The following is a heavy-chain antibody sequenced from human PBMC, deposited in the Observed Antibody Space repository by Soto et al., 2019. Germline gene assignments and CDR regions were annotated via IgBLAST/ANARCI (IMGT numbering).Heavy chain of an antibody. CDR1: GFTISSYG. CDR2: ISYDGNNK. D-gene: IGHD4-17*01. Sequence: QVQLVESEGGVVQPGRSLRLSCAASGFTISSYGMHWVRQAPGKGLEWVAVISYDGNNKYYADSVKGRFTISRDNFKNTLYLQMDSLRAEDTAMYYCAKDHLETTVTTPSYWGQGTLVTVSS. V-gene: IGHV3-30*18. J-gene: IGHJ4*02. CDR3: AKDHLETTVTTPSY.